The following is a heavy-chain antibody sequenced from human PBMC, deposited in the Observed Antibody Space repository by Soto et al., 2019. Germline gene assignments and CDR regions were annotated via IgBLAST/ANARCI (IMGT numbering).Heavy chain of an antibody. V-gene: IGHV1-8*01. D-gene: IGHD1-7*01. CDR1: GYTFTSYD. CDR3: ARGPKDWNYGPYYYYMDV. J-gene: IGHJ6*03. Sequence: ASVKVSCKASGYTFTSYDIKWVRQATGQGLEWMGWMNPNSGNTGYAQKFQGRVTMTRNTSISTAYMELSSLRSEDTAVYYCARGPKDWNYGPYYYYMDVWGKGTTVTVSS. CDR2: MNPNSGNT.